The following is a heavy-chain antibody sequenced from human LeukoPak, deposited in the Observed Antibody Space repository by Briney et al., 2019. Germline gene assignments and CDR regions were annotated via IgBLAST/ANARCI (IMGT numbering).Heavy chain of an antibody. CDR1: GFTFTNYV. J-gene: IGHJ4*02. Sequence: GGSLRLSCVVSGFTFTNYVVHWVRQAPGKGLEWVTLVSSDGGIKYYADSVKGRFSVSRDISKDTLYLQMNSLRVDDTAVYYCARDSETTPIHVLGYWGQGTLVTVSS. CDR2: VSSDGGIK. V-gene: IGHV3-30-3*01. CDR3: ARDSETTPIHVLGY. D-gene: IGHD2-15*01.